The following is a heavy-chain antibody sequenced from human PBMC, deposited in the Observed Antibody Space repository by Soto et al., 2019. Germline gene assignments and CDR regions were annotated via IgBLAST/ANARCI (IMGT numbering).Heavy chain of an antibody. CDR2: MNPISGKT. D-gene: IGHD4-17*01. J-gene: IGHJ4*02. V-gene: IGHV1-8*01. CDR1: GGTFSRYS. CDR3: ARTLYGDNVDY. Sequence: ASVKVSCKASGGTFSRYSITWVRQAPGQGLEWMGRMNPISGKTGYAQKFQGRVTMTRNTSISTAYMELSSLRSEDTAVYYCARTLYGDNVDYWGQGTLVTVSS.